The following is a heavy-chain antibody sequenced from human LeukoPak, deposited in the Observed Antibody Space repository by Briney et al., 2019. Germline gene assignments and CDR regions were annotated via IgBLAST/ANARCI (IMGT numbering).Heavy chain of an antibody. V-gene: IGHV3-30*18. CDR2: ISYDGSNK. J-gene: IGHJ4*02. CDR3: AKDPFRTSGSYYLDY. CDR1: GFTFSSYG. D-gene: IGHD1-26*01. Sequence: GRSLRLSCAASGFTFSSYGMHWVRQAPGKGLEWVAVISYDGSNKYYADSVKGRFTISRDNSKNTLYLQMNSLRAEDTAVYYCAKDPFRTSGSYYLDYWGQGTLVTVSS.